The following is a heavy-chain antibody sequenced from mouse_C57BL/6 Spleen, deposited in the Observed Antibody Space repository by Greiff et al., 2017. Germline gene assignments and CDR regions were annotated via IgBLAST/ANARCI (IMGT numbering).Heavy chain of an antibody. CDR3: AIYSYAMDY. CDR2: ISSGSSTI. J-gene: IGHJ4*01. CDR1: GFTFSDYG. D-gene: IGHD2-12*01. V-gene: IGHV5-17*01. Sequence: DVKLVESGGGLVKPGGSLKLSCAASGFTFSDYGLHWVRQAPEKGLEWVAYISSGSSTIYYADTVKGRFTITRDNAKNTLFLQMTSLRSEDTAMYYCAIYSYAMDYWGQGTSVTVSS.